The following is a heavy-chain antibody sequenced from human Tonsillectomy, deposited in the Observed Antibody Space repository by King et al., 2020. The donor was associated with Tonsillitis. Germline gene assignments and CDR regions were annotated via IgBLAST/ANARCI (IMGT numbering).Heavy chain of an antibody. J-gene: IGHJ4*02. V-gene: IGHV3-23*04. CDR2: ISGSGGST. Sequence: DVQLVESGGGLVQPGGSLRLSCAASGFTFSSYAMSWVRQAPGKGLEWVSAISGSGGSTYYADSVKGRFTISRDNSKNTLYLQMNSLRAEDTAVYYCAKFGAAYDILTGSIPIDYWGQGTLVTVSS. D-gene: IGHD3-9*01. CDR1: GFTFSSYA. CDR3: AKFGAAYDILTGSIPIDY.